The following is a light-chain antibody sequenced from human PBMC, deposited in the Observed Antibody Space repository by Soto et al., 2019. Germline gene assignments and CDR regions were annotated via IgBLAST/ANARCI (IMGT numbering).Light chain of an antibody. Sequence: QSVLTQPPSVSAAPGQKVTISCSGSTSNIENNYVSWFQQLPGTAPKLLIYDNYERPSGIPDRFSGSKSGASATLGITGLQTGDEADYYCGTWDSSLSAWVFGGGTKVTVL. CDR3: GTWDSSLSAWV. CDR1: TSNIENNY. V-gene: IGLV1-51*01. J-gene: IGLJ3*02. CDR2: DNY.